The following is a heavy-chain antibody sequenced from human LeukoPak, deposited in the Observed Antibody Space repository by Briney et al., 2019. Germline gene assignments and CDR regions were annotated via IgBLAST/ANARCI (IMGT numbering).Heavy chain of an antibody. V-gene: IGHV1-69*04. CDR2: IIPILGIA. CDR1: GGTFSSYA. J-gene: IGHJ4*02. Sequence: ASVTVSCKASGGTFSSYAISWVRQAPGQGLEWMGRIIPILGIANYAQKFQGRVTITADKSTSTAYMELSSLRSEDAAVYYCARDNSRWDSGYWDYWGQGTLVTVSS. CDR3: ARDNSRWDSGYWDY. D-gene: IGHD3-22*01.